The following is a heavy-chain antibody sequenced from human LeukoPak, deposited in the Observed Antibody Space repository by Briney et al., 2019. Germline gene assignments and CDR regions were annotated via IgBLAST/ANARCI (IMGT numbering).Heavy chain of an antibody. CDR3: ARVGSEWELLF. D-gene: IGHD1-26*01. V-gene: IGHV3-30-3*01. J-gene: IGHJ4*02. Sequence: PGGSLRLSCAASGFTFSSNAIHWVRQAPGKGLEWVAVISFNGTNKYYADSVKGRFTVSRGNSKNTLYLQMNSLRTEDTAVYYCARVGSEWELLFWGQGTLVTVSS. CDR2: ISFNGTNK. CDR1: GFTFSSNA.